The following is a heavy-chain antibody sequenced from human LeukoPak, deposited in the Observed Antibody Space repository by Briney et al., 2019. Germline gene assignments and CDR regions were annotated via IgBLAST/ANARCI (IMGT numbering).Heavy chain of an antibody. CDR2: IYYSGST. CDR3: ARARSPDYYYYYMDV. Sequence: SETLSLTCTVSGGSISSSSYYWGWIRQPPGKGLEWIGSIYYSGSTYYNPSLKSRVTISVDTSKNQFSLKLSSVTAADTAVYYCARARSPDYYYYYMDVWGKGTTVTVSS. J-gene: IGHJ6*03. V-gene: IGHV4-39*07. CDR1: GGSISSSSYY.